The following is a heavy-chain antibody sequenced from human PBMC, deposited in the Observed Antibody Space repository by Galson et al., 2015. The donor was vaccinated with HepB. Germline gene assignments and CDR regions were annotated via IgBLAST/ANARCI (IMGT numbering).Heavy chain of an antibody. V-gene: IGHV4-39*07. D-gene: IGHD3-10*01. Sequence: SETLSLTCSVSGGSVSSSGYYWGWIRQPPGKGLEWIATISYSGSTYYNLSLKSRVTISADTSKNQFSLMLSSLTAADTAVFYCARYVGSGKYFDYWGQRTLVTVSS. J-gene: IGHJ4*02. CDR3: ARYVGSGKYFDY. CDR1: GGSVSSSGYY. CDR2: ISYSGST.